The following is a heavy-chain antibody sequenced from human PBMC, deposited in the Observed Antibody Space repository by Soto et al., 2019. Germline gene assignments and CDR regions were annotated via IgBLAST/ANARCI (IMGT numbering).Heavy chain of an antibody. D-gene: IGHD2-2*01. Sequence: GASVKVSCKASGFTFTSSAVQWVRQARGQRLEWIGWIVVGSGNTNYAQKFQERVTITRDMSTSTAYMELSSLRSEDTAVYYCAAQGYCISTSCSLYYYGMDVWRQGTTVTVSS. CDR2: IVVGSGNT. CDR3: AAQGYCISTSCSLYYYGMDV. CDR1: GFTFTSSA. V-gene: IGHV1-58*01. J-gene: IGHJ6*02.